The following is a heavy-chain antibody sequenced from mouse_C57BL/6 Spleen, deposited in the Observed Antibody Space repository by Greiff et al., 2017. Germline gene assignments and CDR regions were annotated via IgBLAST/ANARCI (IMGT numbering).Heavy chain of an antibody. J-gene: IGHJ2*01. CDR3: ARRSGSSYGY. CDR2: IDPSDSYT. D-gene: IGHD1-1*01. V-gene: IGHV1-50*01. Sequence: QVQLQQPGAELVKPGASVKLSCKASGYTFTSYWMQWVKQRPGQGLEWIGEIDPSDSYTNYNQKFKGKATLTVDTSSSTAYMQLSSLTSEDSAVYYGARRSGSSYGYWGQGTTLTVSS. CDR1: GYTFTSYW.